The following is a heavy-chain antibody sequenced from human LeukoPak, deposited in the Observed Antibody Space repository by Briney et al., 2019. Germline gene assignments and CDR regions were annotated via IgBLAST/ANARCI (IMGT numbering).Heavy chain of an antibody. Sequence: PSETLSLTCTVSGGSISGGGYYWSWIRQHPGKGLEWIGYIYYSGSTYYNPSLKSRVTISVDTSKNQFSLKLSSVTAADTAVYYCARDRRGVFHSYYYYYGMDVWGQGTTVTVSS. J-gene: IGHJ6*02. D-gene: IGHD2-21*01. CDR1: GGSISGGGYY. V-gene: IGHV4-31*03. CDR3: ARDRRGVFHSYYYYYGMDV. CDR2: IYYSGST.